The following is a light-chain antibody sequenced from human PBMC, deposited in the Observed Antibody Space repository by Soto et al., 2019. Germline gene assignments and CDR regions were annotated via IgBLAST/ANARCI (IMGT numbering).Light chain of an antibody. J-gene: IGKJ4*01. CDR2: GAS. CDR1: QSVSSSY. CDR3: QQYHAWPPGT. Sequence: EIVLTQSPGTLSLSPGERATLSCRASQSVSSSYLAWYQQKPGQAPRLLIYGASSRATGIPDRFSGGGSGTEFTLTIDSLRSEDFAVYFCQQYHAWPPGTFGGGTKVEIK. V-gene: IGKV3-20*01.